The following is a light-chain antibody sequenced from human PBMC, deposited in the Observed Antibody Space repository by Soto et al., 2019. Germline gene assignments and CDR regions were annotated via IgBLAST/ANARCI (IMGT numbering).Light chain of an antibody. J-gene: IGKJ3*01. V-gene: IGKV1-5*01. CDR1: QNIIRW. CDR3: QQYNTYWT. CDR2: DAS. Sequence: DIQMPQSPSTLSASVGDRVTITCRASQNIIRWLAWYQQKPGKAPKLLIYDASILESGVPSRFSGSGSGTEFTLTISSLQPDDFATYYCQQYNTYWTFGPGTRVDIK.